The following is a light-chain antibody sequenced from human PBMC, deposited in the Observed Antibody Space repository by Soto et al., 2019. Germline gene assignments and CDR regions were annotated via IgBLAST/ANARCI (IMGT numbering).Light chain of an antibody. Sequence: EVVMRQSPATLSVSPGEGATLSCRASQRVGSYLAWYQQKPGQAPRLLIYDASNRATGIPARFSGSGSGTDFTLTISSLEPEDFAVYYCQQRSNWPPITFGQGTRLEIK. J-gene: IGKJ5*01. CDR1: QRVGSY. CDR2: DAS. CDR3: QQRSNWPPIT. V-gene: IGKV3-11*01.